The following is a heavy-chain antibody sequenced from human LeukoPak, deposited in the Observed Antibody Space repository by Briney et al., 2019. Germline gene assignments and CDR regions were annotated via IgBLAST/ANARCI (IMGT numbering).Heavy chain of an antibody. CDR1: GYTFTGYY. Sequence: ASVKVSCKASGYTFTGYYMHWVRQAPGQGLEWMGWNNPNSGGTNYAQKFQGRVTMTRDTSISTAYMELSRLRSDDTAVYYCARDQGGDSEFDYWGQGTLVTVSS. CDR2: NNPNSGGT. V-gene: IGHV1-2*02. J-gene: IGHJ4*02. CDR3: ARDQGGDSEFDY. D-gene: IGHD2-21*02.